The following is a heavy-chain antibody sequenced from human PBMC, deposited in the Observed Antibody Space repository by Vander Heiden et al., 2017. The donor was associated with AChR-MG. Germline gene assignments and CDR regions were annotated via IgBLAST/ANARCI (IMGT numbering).Heavy chain of an antibody. CDR3: AREILGYYGMDV. CDR2: IYYSGST. Sequence: QVQLQESGPGLVKPSETLSLTCTVSGGSISSYYWSWIRQPPGKGLEWIGYIYYSGSTNYNPALKSRVTISVDTSKNQFSLKLRSVTAADTAVYYFAREILGYYGMDVWGQVTTVTLSS. J-gene: IGHJ6*01. CDR1: GGSISSYY. V-gene: IGHV4-59*01. D-gene: IGHD7-27*01.